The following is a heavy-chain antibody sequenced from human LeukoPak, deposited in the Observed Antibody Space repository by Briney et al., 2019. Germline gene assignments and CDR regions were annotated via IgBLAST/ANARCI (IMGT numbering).Heavy chain of an antibody. CDR3: AREESGGYFDY. CDR2: INPTGTST. Sequence: ASVKVSCKASGYTFTNYYMHWVRQAPGQGLEWMGLINPTGTSTNYAQKFRGRVTMTRDTSTTTVYMESSSLRSEDTAVYYCAREESGGYFDYWGQGTLVTVSS. CDR1: GYTFTNYY. V-gene: IGHV1-46*01. J-gene: IGHJ4*02. D-gene: IGHD2-8*02.